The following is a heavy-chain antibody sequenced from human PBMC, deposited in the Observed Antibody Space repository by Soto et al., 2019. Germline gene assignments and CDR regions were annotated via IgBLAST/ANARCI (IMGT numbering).Heavy chain of an antibody. J-gene: IGHJ5*02. D-gene: IGHD6-13*01. CDR2: IIPIFGTA. Sequence: SVKVSCKASGGTFSSYAISWVRQAPGQGLEWMGGIIPIFGTANYAQKFQGRVTITADKSTSTAYMELSSLRSEDTAVYYCARGSSWRSWFDPWGQGTLVTVSS. V-gene: IGHV1-69*06. CDR1: GGTFSSYA. CDR3: ARGSSWRSWFDP.